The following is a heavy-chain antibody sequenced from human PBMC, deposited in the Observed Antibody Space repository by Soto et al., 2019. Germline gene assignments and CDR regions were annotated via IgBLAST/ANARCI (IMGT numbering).Heavy chain of an antibody. CDR2: ISSRSSTI. CDR3: ARDFCLDY. CDR1: GFTLSDYS. Sequence: ESGGGLVQPGGSLRLSCAGSGFTLSDYSINWVRQAPGKGLEWVSYISSRSSTIYYADSVKGRFTISRDNAKNSLSLQMNSVRAVDTAVYYCARDFCLDYWGQGTLVTV. J-gene: IGHJ4*02. V-gene: IGHV3-48*01.